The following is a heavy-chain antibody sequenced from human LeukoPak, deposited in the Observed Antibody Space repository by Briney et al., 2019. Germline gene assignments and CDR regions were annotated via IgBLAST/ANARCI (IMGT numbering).Heavy chain of an antibody. V-gene: IGHV4-4*07. Sequence: KPSETLSLTCTVSGGSISSYYWSWIRQPAGKGLEWIGRIYTSGSTNYNPSLKSRVTMSVDTSKNQFSLKLSSVPAADTAVYYCARDGSSPYYYYGMDVWGQGTTVTVSS. J-gene: IGHJ6*02. CDR1: GGSISSYY. CDR2: IYTSGST. D-gene: IGHD1-26*01. CDR3: ARDGSSPYYYYGMDV.